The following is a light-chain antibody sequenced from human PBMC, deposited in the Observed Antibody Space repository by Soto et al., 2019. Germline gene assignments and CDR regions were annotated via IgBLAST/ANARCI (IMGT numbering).Light chain of an antibody. Sequence: DIQMTQSPSTLSASVGDRVTITCRASRSISDWLAWYQQKPGKAPELLIFDASSLKSGVPSRFSGSGSGTDFTLTISSLQREDFATYYCQQSHITQYSFGQGTKVDIK. CDR3: QQSHITQYS. CDR1: RSISDW. V-gene: IGKV1-5*01. J-gene: IGKJ2*03. CDR2: DAS.